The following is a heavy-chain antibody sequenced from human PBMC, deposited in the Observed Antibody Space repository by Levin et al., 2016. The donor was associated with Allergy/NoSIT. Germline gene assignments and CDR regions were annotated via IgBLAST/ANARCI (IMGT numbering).Heavy chain of an antibody. J-gene: IGHJ3*01. CDR1: GFTFSSWS. CDR2: MSRSSRYI. D-gene: IGHD4-17*01. CDR3: ARSGTDYEGSDAFDV. Sequence: GGSLRLSCAASGFTFSSWSMNWVRQAPGKGLEWVASMSRSSRYIYYADSVKGRLTISRDNAENSLFLQMNGLRAEDTAVYYCARSGTDYEGSDAFDVWGQGTMVTVSS. V-gene: IGHV3-21*04.